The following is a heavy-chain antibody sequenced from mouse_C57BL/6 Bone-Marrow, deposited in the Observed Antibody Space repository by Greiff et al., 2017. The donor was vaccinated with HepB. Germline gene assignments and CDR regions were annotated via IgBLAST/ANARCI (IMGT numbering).Heavy chain of an antibody. CDR1: GFSLTSYG. CDR3: AKKEELDYDGYFDV. Sequence: VQLQQSGPGLVQPSQSLSITCTVSGFSLTSYGVHWVRQSPGKGLEWLGVIWRGGSTDYNAAFMSRLSITKDNSKSQVFFKMNSLQADDTAIYYCAKKEELDYDGYFDVWGTGTTVTVSS. J-gene: IGHJ1*03. D-gene: IGHD2-4*01. V-gene: IGHV2-5*01. CDR2: IWRGGST.